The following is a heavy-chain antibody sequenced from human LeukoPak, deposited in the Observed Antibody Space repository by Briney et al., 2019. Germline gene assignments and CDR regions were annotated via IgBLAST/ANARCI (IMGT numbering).Heavy chain of an antibody. CDR2: ISAYNGNT. D-gene: IGHD3-10*01. CDR1: GYTFTSYG. Sequence: ASVKVSCKASGYTFTSYGISWVRQAPGQGLEWMGWISAYNGNTNYAQKLQGRVTMTTDTSTSTAYMELRSLRSDDTAVYYCARAEVLLWFGELGPDLTFDYWGQGTLVTVSS. CDR3: ARAEVLLWFGELGPDLTFDY. V-gene: IGHV1-18*01. J-gene: IGHJ4*02.